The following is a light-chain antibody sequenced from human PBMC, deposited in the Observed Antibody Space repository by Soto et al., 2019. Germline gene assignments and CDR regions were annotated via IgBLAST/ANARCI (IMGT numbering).Light chain of an antibody. V-gene: IGKV3-20*01. CDR2: GAS. J-gene: IGKJ4*01. CDR1: QSLSNNY. CDR3: QQYGSSPVT. Sequence: EIVLTQSPGTLSLSPGERATLSCRASQSLSNNYLAWYQQIPGQAPRLLIYGASVRATGIPDRFSGSGSGTDFTLTISRLEPEEFAVYFCQQYGSSPVTCGGGTKVEIK.